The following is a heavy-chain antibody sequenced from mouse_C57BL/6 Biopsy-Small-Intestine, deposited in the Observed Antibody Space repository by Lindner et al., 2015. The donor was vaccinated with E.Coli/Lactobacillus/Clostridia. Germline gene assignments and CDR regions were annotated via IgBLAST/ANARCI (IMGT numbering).Heavy chain of an antibody. V-gene: IGHV1-62-2*01. CDR2: FYPGSGSI. CDR1: GYTFTEYA. J-gene: IGHJ4*01. Sequence: VQLQESGAELVKPGASVKLSCKASGYTFTEYAIHWVKQRSGQGLKWIGWFYPGSGSIKYNEKFKDKATLTADKSSSTVYMELSRLTSEDSAVYFCARYEDYYGSSYAMDYWGQGTSVIVSS. D-gene: IGHD1-1*01. CDR3: ARYEDYYGSSYAMDY.